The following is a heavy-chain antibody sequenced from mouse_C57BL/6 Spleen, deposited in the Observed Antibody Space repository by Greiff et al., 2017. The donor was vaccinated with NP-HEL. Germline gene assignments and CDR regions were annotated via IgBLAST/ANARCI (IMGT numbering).Heavy chain of an antibody. J-gene: IGHJ1*03. CDR1: GYSITSGYY. CDR2: ISYDDSN. V-gene: IGHV3-6*01. D-gene: IGHD1-1*01. Sequence: EVKLMESGPGLVKPSQSLSLTCSVTGYSITSGYYWNWIRQFPGNKLEWMGYISYDDSNNYNPSLKNRISITRDTSKNQFFLKLNSVTTEDTATYYCARPRGYGSSYSYWYFDVWGTGTTVTVSS. CDR3: ARPRGYGSSYSYWYFDV.